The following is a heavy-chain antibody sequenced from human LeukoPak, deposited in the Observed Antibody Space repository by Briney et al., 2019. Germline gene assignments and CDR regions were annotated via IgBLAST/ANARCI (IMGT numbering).Heavy chain of an antibody. Sequence: GGSLRLSCEASGFTFSEHSMSWVRQAPGKGLEWVSTIKRDGSNTYYTDSVEGRFTISRDNSKNTLYLEMNTLRAEATAVYYCAKGGYASCFDPWGQRSPVTVSS. CDR2: IKRDGSNT. CDR1: GFTFSEHS. CDR3: AKGGYASCFDP. D-gene: IGHD2-15*01. J-gene: IGHJ5*02. V-gene: IGHV3-23*05.